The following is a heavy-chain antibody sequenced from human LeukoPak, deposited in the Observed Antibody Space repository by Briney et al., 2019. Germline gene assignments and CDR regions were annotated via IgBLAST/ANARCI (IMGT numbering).Heavy chain of an antibody. Sequence: GGSLRLSCAASGFTFDDYAMHWVRHAPGKGLEWVSGISWNSGSIGYADSVKGRFTISRDNAKNSLYLQMNSLRAEDTALYYCAKDYGESVVAATPLDYWGQGTLVTVSS. V-gene: IGHV3-9*01. D-gene: IGHD2-15*01. CDR1: GFTFDDYA. CDR2: ISWNSGSI. J-gene: IGHJ4*02. CDR3: AKDYGESVVAATPLDY.